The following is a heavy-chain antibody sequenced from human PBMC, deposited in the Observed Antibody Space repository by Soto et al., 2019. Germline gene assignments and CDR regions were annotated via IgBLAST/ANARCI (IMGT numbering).Heavy chain of an antibody. CDR1: GYTFNTFG. CDR3: PRGWEKSFVVNDS. D-gene: IGHD1-1*01. J-gene: IGHJ4*02. CDR2: ISGYGGQR. V-gene: IGHV1-18*01. Sequence: IQLVQSAGGMKRPGASVKVSCKASGYTFNTFGITWVRQAPGQGLGWMGCISGYGGQRDYSRKLQGRITLTTDPSPRTSSRGWGNLPPADTAANNGPRGWEKSFVVNDSWGQGPLSPSPQ.